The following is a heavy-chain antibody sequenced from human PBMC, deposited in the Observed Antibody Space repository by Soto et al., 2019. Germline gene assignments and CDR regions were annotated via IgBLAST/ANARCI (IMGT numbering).Heavy chain of an antibody. J-gene: IGHJ6*02. Sequence: PGGSLRLSCAASGFTFSSYGMHWVRQAPGKGLEWVAVISYDGSNKYYADSVKGRFTISRDNSKNTLYLQMNSLRAEDTAVYYCAKGDYYDFWSGYSLVLVDSYYGMDVWGQGTTVTVSS. CDR2: ISYDGSNK. CDR3: AKGDYYDFWSGYSLVLVDSYYGMDV. V-gene: IGHV3-30*18. CDR1: GFTFSSYG. D-gene: IGHD3-3*01.